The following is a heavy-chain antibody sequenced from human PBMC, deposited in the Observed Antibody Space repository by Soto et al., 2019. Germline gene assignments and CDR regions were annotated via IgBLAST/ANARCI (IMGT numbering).Heavy chain of an antibody. Sequence: SETLSLTCAVYGGSFSGYSWTWIRQPPGVGLEWIGEVTHSGSTNYSPSLKSRVTISIDTSKSQFSLRLNSVTAADTAVYYCARRVQGSLYFYYYMDVWGKGTPVTVSS. D-gene: IGHD3-10*01. CDR1: GGSFSGYS. CDR3: ARRVQGSLYFYYYMDV. J-gene: IGHJ6*03. CDR2: VTHSGST. V-gene: IGHV4-34*01.